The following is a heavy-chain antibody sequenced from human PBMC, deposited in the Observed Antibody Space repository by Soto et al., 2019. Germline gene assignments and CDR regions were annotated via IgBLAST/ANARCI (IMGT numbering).Heavy chain of an antibody. J-gene: IGHJ6*02. D-gene: IGHD1-7*01. CDR1: GYTFTSYG. CDR2: IIPIFGTA. V-gene: IGHV1-69*13. CDR3: ARSFLELEDYYYGMDV. Sequence: SVKVSCKASGYTFTSYGISWVRQAPGQGLEWMGGIIPIFGTANYAQKFQGRVTITADESTSTAYMELSSLRSEDTAVYYCARSFLELEDYYYGMDVWGQGTTVTVSS.